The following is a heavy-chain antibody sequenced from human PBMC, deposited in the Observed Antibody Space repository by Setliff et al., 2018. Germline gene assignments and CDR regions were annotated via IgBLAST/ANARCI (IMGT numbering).Heavy chain of an antibody. CDR2: FHHSGSM. J-gene: IGHJ3*02. V-gene: IGHV4-59*08. D-gene: IGHD2-15*01. CDR3: ARLGSSRGFDI. Sequence: SETLSLTCTVSGGSISSSYWSWIRQPPGKGLEWIGYFHHSGSMNYSPSLKGRVTMSVDTSNNHFSLKVNSVTAADTAVYYCARLGSSRGFDIWGQGIMVTVSS. CDR1: GGSISSSY.